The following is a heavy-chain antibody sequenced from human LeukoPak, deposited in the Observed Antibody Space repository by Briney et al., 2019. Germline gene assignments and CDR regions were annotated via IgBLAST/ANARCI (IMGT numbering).Heavy chain of an antibody. CDR3: ASKPTTVTTLYY. CDR2: ISSSSSYI. V-gene: IGHV3-21*01. Sequence: GGPLRLSCAASGFTFSSYSMNWVRQAPGKGLEWVSSISSSSSYIYYADSVKGRFTISRDNAKNSLYLQMNSLRAEDTAVYYCASKPTTVTTLYYWGQGTLVTVSS. J-gene: IGHJ4*02. CDR1: GFTFSSYS. D-gene: IGHD4-17*01.